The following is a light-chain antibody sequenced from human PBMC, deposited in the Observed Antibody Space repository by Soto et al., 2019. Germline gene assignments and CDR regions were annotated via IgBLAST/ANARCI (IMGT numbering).Light chain of an antibody. CDR3: QSYASSLSGVV. CDR1: SSNIGAGYD. J-gene: IGLJ2*01. V-gene: IGLV1-40*01. CDR2: GNS. Sequence: QSVLTQPPSVSGAPGQRVTISCTGSSSNIGAGYDVHWYQQLPGTAPKLLIYGNSNRPSGVPDRFSGSKSGTSASLAITGLQAEDEADYYCQSYASSLSGVVSGGGTKLTVL.